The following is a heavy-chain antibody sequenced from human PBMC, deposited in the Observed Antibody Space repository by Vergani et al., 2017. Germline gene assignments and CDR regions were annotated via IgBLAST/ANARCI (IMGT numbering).Heavy chain of an antibody. CDR1: GFTFDTYT. CDR3: TTAWGLYYLHGEYFQY. J-gene: IGHJ1*01. V-gene: IGHV3-23*01. Sequence: EVQLLESGAGLVQPGGSRRLSCAGAGFTFDTYTMAYVRQAPGKGLEWVATISSGGGDIFYADSVKGRVTISRDNSKNTLFLQMNSLKDEDTAVYYCTTAWGLYYLHGEYFQYWGRGTLVSVSS. CDR2: ISSGGGDI. D-gene: IGHD3-10*01.